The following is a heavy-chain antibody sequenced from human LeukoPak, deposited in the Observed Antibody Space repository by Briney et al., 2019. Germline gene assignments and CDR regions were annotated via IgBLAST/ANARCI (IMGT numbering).Heavy chain of an antibody. D-gene: IGHD5-24*01. V-gene: IGHV1-69*13. CDR3: ARASPEGEEGWLQFYY. Sequence: ASVKVSCKASGGTFSSYAISWVRQAPGQGLEWMGGIIPIFGTANYAQKFQGRVTITADESTSTAYMELSSLRSEDTAVYYCARASPEGEEGWLQFYYWGQGTLVTVSS. CDR2: IIPIFGTA. CDR1: GGTFSSYA. J-gene: IGHJ4*02.